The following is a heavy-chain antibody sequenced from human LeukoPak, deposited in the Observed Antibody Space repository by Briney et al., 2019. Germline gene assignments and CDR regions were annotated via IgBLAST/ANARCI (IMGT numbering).Heavy chain of an antibody. D-gene: IGHD6-19*01. CDR3: ARDLPTRGWSLKHYYYYGMDV. CDR2: IYYSGGT. J-gene: IGHJ6*02. CDR1: GGSISGYY. V-gene: IGHV4-59*12. Sequence: SETLSLTCTVSGGSISGYYWSWIRQPPGKGLEWIGYIYYSGGTNYNPSLKSRVTMSVDTSKNQFSLKLSSVTAADTAVYYCARDLPTRGWSLKHYYYYGMDVWGQGTTVTVSS.